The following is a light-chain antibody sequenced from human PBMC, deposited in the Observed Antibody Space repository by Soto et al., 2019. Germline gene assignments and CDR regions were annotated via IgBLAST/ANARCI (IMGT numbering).Light chain of an antibody. CDR2: DAS. CDR3: QQYHRYWYT. Sequence: DIQMTQSPSTLSASVGDRVTITCRASQTINSWLAWYQRKPGKAPKLLIYDASILESGVPSRFSGSGSGTEFTLTISSLQPEDCATYFCQQYHRYWYTFGQGTNLEI. V-gene: IGKV1-5*01. J-gene: IGKJ2*01. CDR1: QTINSW.